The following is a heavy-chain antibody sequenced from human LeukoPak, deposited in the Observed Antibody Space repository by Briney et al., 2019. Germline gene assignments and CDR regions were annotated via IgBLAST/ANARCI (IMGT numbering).Heavy chain of an antibody. CDR1: KFTFSSYW. Sequence: GGSLRLSCAASKFTFSSYWMSWVRQAPGKGLVWVSRIFADGSTTSYADSVKGRFTISRDNAKNTLYLQMNSLRAEDTAVYYCARELPREVTLDYWGQGTLVTVSP. D-gene: IGHD2-21*02. J-gene: IGHJ4*01. V-gene: IGHV3-74*01. CDR2: IFADGSTT. CDR3: ARELPREVTLDY.